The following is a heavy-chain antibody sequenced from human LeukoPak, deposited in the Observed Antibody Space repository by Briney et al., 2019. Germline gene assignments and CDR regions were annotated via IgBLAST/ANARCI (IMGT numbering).Heavy chain of an antibody. Sequence: GGSLRLSCAASGFTFSSYGMHWVRQAPGKGLMWVSHINNDGSNTRYADSVKGRFTTSRDNAKNTLYLQMKSLRGEDTAVYYCARSGGTGFDPWGQGTLVTVSS. CDR1: GFTFSSYG. D-gene: IGHD3/OR15-3a*01. V-gene: IGHV3-74*01. CDR2: INNDGSNT. J-gene: IGHJ5*02. CDR3: ARSGGTGFDP.